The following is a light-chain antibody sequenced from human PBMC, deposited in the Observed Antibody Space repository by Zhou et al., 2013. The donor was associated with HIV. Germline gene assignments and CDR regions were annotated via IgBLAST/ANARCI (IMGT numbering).Light chain of an antibody. J-gene: IGKJ3*01. CDR2: GAS. V-gene: IGKV3-20*01. CDR1: QSVSSTY. Sequence: EFVLTQSPSTLSLSPGERATLSCRASQSVSSTYLAWYQQKPGQAPRLLIYGASSRATGIPDRFSGSGSGTDFTLTISRLEPEDFAVYYCQQYGRSPMFTLRPWDQGGYQT. CDR3: QQYGRSPMFT.